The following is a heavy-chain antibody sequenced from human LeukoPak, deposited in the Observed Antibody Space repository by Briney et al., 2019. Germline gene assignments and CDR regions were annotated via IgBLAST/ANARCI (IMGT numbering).Heavy chain of an antibody. CDR1: GASVSEYY. D-gene: IGHD3-3*02. CDR3: ARASDSIFSYYYHMDL. V-gene: IGHV4-4*07. J-gene: IGHJ6*03. CDR2: IFTTGST. Sequence: PSETLSLTCTVSGASVSEYYWSWVWQPAGKGLEWIGRIFTTGSTDYNPPLKSRVTMSRDRSKNQLFLTLTSVTAADTAVYYCARASDSIFSYYYHMDLWGKGITVTVSS.